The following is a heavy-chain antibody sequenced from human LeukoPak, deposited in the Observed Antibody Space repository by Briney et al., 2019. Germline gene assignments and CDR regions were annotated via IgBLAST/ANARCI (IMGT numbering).Heavy chain of an antibody. CDR3: ARGDTGWYLGLGFDY. CDR2: IYYSGST. Sequence: SETLSLTCAVSGYSISSGNWWGWIRQPPGKGLEWIGYIYYSGSTYYNPSLKSRVTISVDTSRSQFSLKLSSVTAADTAMYYCARGDTGWYLGLGFDYWGQGTLVTVSS. D-gene: IGHD6-19*01. V-gene: IGHV4-28*03. CDR1: GYSISSGNW. J-gene: IGHJ4*02.